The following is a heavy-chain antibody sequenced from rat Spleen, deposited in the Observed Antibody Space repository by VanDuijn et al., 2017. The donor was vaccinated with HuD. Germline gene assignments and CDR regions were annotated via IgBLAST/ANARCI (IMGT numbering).Heavy chain of an antibody. CDR1: GFSLTSYN. CDR3: AREMDNSFYFDY. V-gene: IGHV2-41*01. CDR2: ISSTGDT. J-gene: IGHJ2*01. Sequence: QVQLKESGPGLVQPSQTLSLTCTVAGFSLTSYNVHWVRQPPGKGLEWLAAISSTGDTFYNSALKSRLTISRDTSNSQVFLKMSRLQIEDIATYYCAREMDNSFYFDYWGQGVMVTVSS. D-gene: IGHD1-10*01.